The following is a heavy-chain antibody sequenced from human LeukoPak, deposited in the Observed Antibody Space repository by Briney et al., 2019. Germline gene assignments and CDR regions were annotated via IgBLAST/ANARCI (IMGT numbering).Heavy chain of an antibody. J-gene: IGHJ3*02. CDR2: IYYSGST. CDR3: ARGGGYGGTTGSFEI. CDR1: GGSISSYY. D-gene: IGHD1-1*01. V-gene: IGHV4-59*01. Sequence: PSETLSLTCTVSGGSISSYYWSWIRQPPGKGLEWIGYIYYSGSTNYNPSLKSRVTISVDTSKNQFSLKLSSVTAADTAVYYCARGGGYGGTTGSFEIWGQGTMVTVSS.